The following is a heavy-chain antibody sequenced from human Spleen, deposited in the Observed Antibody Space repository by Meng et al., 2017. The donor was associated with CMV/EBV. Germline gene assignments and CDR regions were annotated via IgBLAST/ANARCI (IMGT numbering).Heavy chain of an antibody. CDR3: ARGIGGSYYDGYGMDV. D-gene: IGHD1-26*01. Sequence: SETLSLTCSVSGGSIIDTDYFWAWVRQTPGRGLEWLGSIYYRGSTRSRPSLKSRVTISVDTSQNQFSLQLHSVTAADTAVYYCARGIGGSYYDGYGMDVWGQGTTVTVSS. J-gene: IGHJ6*02. CDR1: GGSIIDTDYF. CDR2: IYYRGST. V-gene: IGHV4-39*07.